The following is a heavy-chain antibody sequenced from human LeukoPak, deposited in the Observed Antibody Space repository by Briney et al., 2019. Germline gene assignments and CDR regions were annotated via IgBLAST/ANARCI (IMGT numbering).Heavy chain of an antibody. CDR3: AHRRQHYYFDN. V-gene: IGHV2-5*01. CDR2: IYWNDDK. J-gene: IGHJ4*02. Sequence: SGPTLVKPTQTLTLTCTFSGFSVSTSGVGVGWIRQPPGKALEWLALIYWNDDKHYSPSLKSRLTITKDTSKNQVVLTMSNLDPVDTATYYYAHRRQHYYFDNWGQGTLVTVSS. D-gene: IGHD3-3*02. CDR1: GFSVSTSGVG.